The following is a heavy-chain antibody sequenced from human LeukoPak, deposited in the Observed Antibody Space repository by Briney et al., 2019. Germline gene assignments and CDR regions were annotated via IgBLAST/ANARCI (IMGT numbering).Heavy chain of an antibody. J-gene: IGHJ4*02. V-gene: IGHV3-48*04. CDR1: GFTFSSNS. CDR2: ISSSSSTI. CDR3: ARDRYDSSGYYANFDY. Sequence: GGSLRLSCAASGFTFSSNSMNWVRQAPGKGLEWVSYISSSSSTIYYADSVKGRFTISRDNAKNSLYLQMNSLRAEDTAVYYCARDRYDSSGYYANFDYWGQGTLVTVSS. D-gene: IGHD3-22*01.